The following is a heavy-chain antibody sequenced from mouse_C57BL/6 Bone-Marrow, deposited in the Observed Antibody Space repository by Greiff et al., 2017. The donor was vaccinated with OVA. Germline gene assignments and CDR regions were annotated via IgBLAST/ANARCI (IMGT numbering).Heavy chain of an antibody. CDR3: ERETAGVGKNAMDY. J-gene: IGHJ4*01. V-gene: IGHV1-53*01. CDR1: GYTFTSYW. Sequence: QVQLQQPGTELVKPGASVKLSCKASGYTFTSYWMHWVKQRPGQGLEWIGNINPSNGGTNYNEKFKSKATLTVDKSSSTAYMQLSSLTAEDSAVYYYERETAGVGKNAMDYWGQGTSVTVSS. D-gene: IGHD1-1*01. CDR2: INPSNGGT.